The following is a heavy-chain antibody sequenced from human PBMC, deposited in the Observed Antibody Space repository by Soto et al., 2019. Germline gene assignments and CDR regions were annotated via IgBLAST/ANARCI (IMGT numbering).Heavy chain of an antibody. J-gene: IGHJ5*02. CDR3: ARGTGSSGLYKRDWFDP. CDR2: IIPIFGTA. CDR1: GGTFSSYS. D-gene: IGHD6-19*01. Sequence: QVQLVQSGAAVKKPGSSVKVSCKASGGTFSSYSISWVRQAPGQGLEWMGGIIPIFGTANYAQKFQGRVTITADESTSTAYMELSSLRSEDTAVYYCARGTGSSGLYKRDWFDPWGQGTLVTVSS. V-gene: IGHV1-69*01.